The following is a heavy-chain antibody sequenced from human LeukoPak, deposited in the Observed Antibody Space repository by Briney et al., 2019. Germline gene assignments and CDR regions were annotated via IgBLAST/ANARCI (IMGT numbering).Heavy chain of an antibody. CDR2: IYYSGST. CDR1: GYSINSGYY. D-gene: IGHD1-26*01. CDR3: ARHRERGWFDP. J-gene: IGHJ5*02. V-gene: IGHV4-38-2*02. Sequence: SETLSLTCTVSGYSINSGYYWSWIRQPPGKRLEWIGSIYYSGSTYSNPTLKSRLTISVDTSKNQFSLKLSSVTAADTAVYYCARHRERGWFDPWGQGTPVTVSS.